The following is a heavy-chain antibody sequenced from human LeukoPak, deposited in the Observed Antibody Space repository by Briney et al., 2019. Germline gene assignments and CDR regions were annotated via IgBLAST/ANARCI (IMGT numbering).Heavy chain of an antibody. V-gene: IGHV3-30*02. CDR1: GFTFNNYG. CDR2: IRSDGSNK. Sequence: GGSLRLSCAASGFTFNNYGMHWVRQAPGKGLEWVAFIRSDGSNKYYVDSVKGRFTISRDNSKNTLYLQMNSLRVEDTAVYYCAKDKNLYRSRWYSDFDYWGQGTLVSVSS. J-gene: IGHJ4*02. D-gene: IGHD6-13*01. CDR3: AKDKNLYRSRWYSDFDY.